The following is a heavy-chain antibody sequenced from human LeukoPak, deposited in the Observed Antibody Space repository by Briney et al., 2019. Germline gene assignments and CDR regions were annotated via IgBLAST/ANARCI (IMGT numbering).Heavy chain of an antibody. Sequence: SEALSLTCAVYGGSFSGYYWSWIRQPPGKGLEWIGEINHSGSTNYNLSLKSRVTISVDTSKNQFSLKLSSVTAADTAVYYCARGRLNYYDSSGNLGYWGQGTLVTVSS. V-gene: IGHV4-34*01. D-gene: IGHD3-22*01. CDR1: GGSFSGYY. CDR3: ARGRLNYYDSSGNLGY. J-gene: IGHJ4*02. CDR2: INHSGST.